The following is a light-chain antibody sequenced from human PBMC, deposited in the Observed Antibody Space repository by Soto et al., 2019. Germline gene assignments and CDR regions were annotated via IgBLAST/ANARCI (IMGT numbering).Light chain of an antibody. J-gene: IGLJ2*01. CDR2: DVS. CDR1: SSDIGNYNY. Sequence: QSALTQPPSASGSPGQSVTISCTGTSSDIGNYNYVSWYQQHPGKAPKLMIYDVSTRPSGVSNRFSGSKSGNTASLTISGLQAEDEADYYCSLYAGGNDVIFGGGTKLTVL. V-gene: IGLV2-8*01. CDR3: SLYAGGNDVI.